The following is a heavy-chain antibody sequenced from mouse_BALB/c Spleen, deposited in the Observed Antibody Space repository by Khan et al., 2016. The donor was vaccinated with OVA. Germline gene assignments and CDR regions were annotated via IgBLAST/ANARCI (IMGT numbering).Heavy chain of an antibody. Sequence: MQLEESGPELVKPGASVKVSCKASGYSFTDYNMYWVKQSHGKSLEWIGYIDPYNDVTSYNQKFKGKATLTVDKSSSTAFMHLNSLTSEDSAVYYCARGDYDYDVGLPAYWGQGTLVTVSA. J-gene: IGHJ3*01. D-gene: IGHD2-4*01. CDR1: GYSFTDYN. V-gene: IGHV1S135*01. CDR2: IDPYNDVT. CDR3: ARGDYDYDVGLPAY.